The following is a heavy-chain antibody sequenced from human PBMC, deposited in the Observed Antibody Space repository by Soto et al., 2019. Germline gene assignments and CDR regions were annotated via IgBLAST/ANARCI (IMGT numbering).Heavy chain of an antibody. CDR3: ARDRRGYCYGSVGFDY. Sequence: SVKVSCKASGGTFSSYAISWVRQAPGQGLEWMGGIIPIFGTANYAQKFQGRVTITADESTSTAYMELSSLRSEDTAVYYCARDRRGYCYGSVGFDYWGQGTLVTVSS. V-gene: IGHV1-69*13. CDR2: IIPIFGTA. J-gene: IGHJ4*02. CDR1: GGTFSSYA. D-gene: IGHD5-18*01.